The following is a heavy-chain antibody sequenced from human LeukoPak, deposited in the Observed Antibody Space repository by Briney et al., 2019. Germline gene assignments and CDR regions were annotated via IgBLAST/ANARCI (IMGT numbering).Heavy chain of an antibody. CDR1: GFTFSGSA. J-gene: IGHJ3*02. CDR3: TSLGDGYNYIDI. V-gene: IGHV3-73*01. D-gene: IGHD5-24*01. CDR2: IRSKANCFAT. Sequence: GGSLRLSCAASGFTFSGSAMHWVRQASGKGLEGVGRIRSKANCFATAYAASVKGMFTISRDDSKNTVYLQMNSLKTEGTAVDYCTSLGDGYNYIDIWGQGTMVTVSS.